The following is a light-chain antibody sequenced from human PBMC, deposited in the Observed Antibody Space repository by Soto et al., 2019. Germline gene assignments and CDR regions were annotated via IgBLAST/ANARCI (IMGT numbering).Light chain of an antibody. V-gene: IGKV1-12*01. J-gene: IGKJ3*01. CDR2: AAS. Sequence: DIQMTQSPSSVSASVGDKVTITCRASQGINSWLAWYQHKPGKAPKLLIYAASNLQSGVPSRISGSGSGTDFTLTISSLQPEDFATYYCQQANTLPPTFGPGTKVDIK. CDR1: QGINSW. CDR3: QQANTLPPT.